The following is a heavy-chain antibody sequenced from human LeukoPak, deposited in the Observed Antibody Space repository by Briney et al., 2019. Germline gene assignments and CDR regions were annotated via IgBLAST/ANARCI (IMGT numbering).Heavy chain of an antibody. D-gene: IGHD2-8*01. CDR1: GFTFGSYW. CDR2: IKTDGSTT. J-gene: IGHJ4*02. V-gene: IGHV3-74*01. Sequence: PGGSLRLSCAAYGFTFGSYWMHWVRQAPGKGLEWVSRIKTDGSTTTYADAVKGRFTVSRDNAKNTLYLQMNSLRAEDTAVYYCTREWIAYCNYGTCYSGFDFWGQGTLVTVSS. CDR3: TREWIAYCNYGTCYSGFDF.